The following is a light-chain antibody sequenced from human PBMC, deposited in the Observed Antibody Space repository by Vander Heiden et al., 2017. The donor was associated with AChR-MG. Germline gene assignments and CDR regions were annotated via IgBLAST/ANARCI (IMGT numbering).Light chain of an antibody. V-gene: IGKV3-20*01. CDR2: GAS. Sequence: EIVLTQSPGTLSLSPGERATLSCRASQSVSSSYLAWYQQKPGQAPRLLIYGASSRDTGIPDRFSGSGYGTDFTLTISRREPEDFAVYYCQQDGSSPEVTFGHGTKVDIK. J-gene: IGKJ3*01. CDR3: QQDGSSPEVT. CDR1: QSVSSSY.